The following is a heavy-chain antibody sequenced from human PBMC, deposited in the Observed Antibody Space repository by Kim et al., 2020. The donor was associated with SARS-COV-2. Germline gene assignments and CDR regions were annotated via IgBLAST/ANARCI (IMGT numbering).Heavy chain of an antibody. J-gene: IGHJ5*02. CDR1: GGSISSSSYY. CDR2: IYYSGST. V-gene: IGHV4-39*01. D-gene: IGHD2-2*01. CDR3: ARLLGYCSSTSCYRVWFDP. Sequence: SETLSLTCTVSGGSISSSSYYWGWIRQPPGKGLEWIGSIYYSGSTYYNPSLKSRVTISVDTSKNQFSLKLSSVTAADTAVYYCARLLGYCSSTSCYRVWFDPWGQGTLVTVSS.